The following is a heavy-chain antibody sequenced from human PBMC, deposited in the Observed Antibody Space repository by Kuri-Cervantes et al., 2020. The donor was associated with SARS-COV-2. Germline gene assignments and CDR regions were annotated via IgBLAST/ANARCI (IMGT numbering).Heavy chain of an antibody. D-gene: IGHD5-18*01. CDR3: ARGRRGYSYLAEDV. CDR2: INHSGST. J-gene: IGHJ6*04. Sequence: SETLSLTCAVYGGSFSGYYWSWIRQPPGKGLEWSGEINHSGSTNYNPSLKSRVTISVDTSKNQFSLKLSSVTAADTAVYYCARGRRGYSYLAEDVWGKGTTVTVSS. V-gene: IGHV4-34*01. CDR1: GGSFSGYY.